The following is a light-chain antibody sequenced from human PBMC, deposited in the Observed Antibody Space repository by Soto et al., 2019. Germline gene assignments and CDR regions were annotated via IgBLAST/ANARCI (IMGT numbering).Light chain of an antibody. Sequence: EIVLTQSPGTLSLSPGESATLSCRASQSVSSSYLAWYLQKPGQAPRLLIYGASSRATGIPDRFSGSGSGTDFTLTISRLEPEDFAVYYCQQYGSSPRTFGQGTKVEIK. J-gene: IGKJ1*01. CDR2: GAS. CDR3: QQYGSSPRT. V-gene: IGKV3-20*01. CDR1: QSVSSSY.